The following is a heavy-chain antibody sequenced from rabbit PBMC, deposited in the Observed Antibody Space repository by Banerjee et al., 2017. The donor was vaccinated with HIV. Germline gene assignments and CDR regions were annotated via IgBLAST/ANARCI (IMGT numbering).Heavy chain of an antibody. CDR1: GFTISNYW. Sequence: QQLKETGGGLVQPGGSLTLSCKGSGFTISNYWVNWVRQAPGKGLEWIGFIYATIDTTYYANWVNGRFTISSDNAQNTVDLQMNSLTAADTATYFCAREDVGGSYTLWGPGTLVTVS. CDR3: AREDVGGSYTL. J-gene: IGHJ6*01. V-gene: IGHV1S7*01. CDR2: IYATIDTT. D-gene: IGHD1-1*01.